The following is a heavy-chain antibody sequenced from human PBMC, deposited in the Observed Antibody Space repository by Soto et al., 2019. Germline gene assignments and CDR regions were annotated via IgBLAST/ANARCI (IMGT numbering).Heavy chain of an antibody. CDR1: GFTFSSCA. V-gene: IGHV3-33*06. CDR2: IWYDGSNK. Sequence: PGGSLTLSWAASGFTFSSCAMHWVRQAPGKGLEWVAVIWYDGSNKYYADSVKGRFTISRDNSKNTLYLQMNSPRAEDTAVYHCAKTHSGVSTYNWFDPLGQGT. D-gene: IGHD4-17*01. J-gene: IGHJ5*02. CDR3: AKTHSGVSTYNWFDP.